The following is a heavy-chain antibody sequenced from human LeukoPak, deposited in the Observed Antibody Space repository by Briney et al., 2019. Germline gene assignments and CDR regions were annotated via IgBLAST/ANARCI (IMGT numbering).Heavy chain of an antibody. CDR2: FDPEDGET. CDR1: GYTLTELS. D-gene: IGHD1-26*01. Sequence: ASVKVSCKVSGYTLTELSMHWVRQAPGKGLEWMGGFDPEDGETIYAQKFQGRVTITGDTPTDTAYMELSSLRSEDTAVYYCATPSGSYTHPFDCWGQGTLVTVSS. CDR3: ATPSGSYTHPFDC. J-gene: IGHJ4*02. V-gene: IGHV1-24*01.